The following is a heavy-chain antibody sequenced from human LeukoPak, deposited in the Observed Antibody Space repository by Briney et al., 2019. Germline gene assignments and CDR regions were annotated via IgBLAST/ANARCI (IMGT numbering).Heavy chain of an antibody. CDR1: GYTFTTYT. CDR2: ISGYNGNT. CDR3: AREEGAPIAAANI. D-gene: IGHD6-13*01. V-gene: IGHV1-18*01. J-gene: IGHJ3*02. Sequence: ASVKVSCKTSGYTFTTYTISWVRQAPGQGLEWMGWISGYNGNTNYAQKFQGRVTMTTDTSTSTAYMELRSLRSDDTAVYYCAREEGAPIAAANIWGLGTKVTVPS.